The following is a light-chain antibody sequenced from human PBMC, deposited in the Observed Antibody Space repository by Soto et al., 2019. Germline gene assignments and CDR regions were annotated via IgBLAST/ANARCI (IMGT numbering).Light chain of an antibody. CDR2: DAT. CDR3: QQYSSYWT. Sequence: DIQMPQSPSTLSASVGDRVTITCRASQSVTSWLAWYQQKPGKAPKLLIHDATSLESGVPSRFSGSGSGTEFTLTISSLQPDDFATYYCQQYSSYWTFAQGTKVDIK. J-gene: IGKJ1*01. V-gene: IGKV1-5*01. CDR1: QSVTSW.